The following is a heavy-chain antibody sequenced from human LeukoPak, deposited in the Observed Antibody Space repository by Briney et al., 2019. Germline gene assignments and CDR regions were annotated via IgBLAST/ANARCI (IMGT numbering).Heavy chain of an antibody. Sequence: ASVKVSCKASGYTFTGYYIHWVRQAPGQGLEWMGWINPHSGGTSYAQNFQGRVTMTRDTSNSTAYMDLSRLRSDDTAFYYCARDSNYYGSGSYYNSDYWGQGTLVTVSS. V-gene: IGHV1-2*02. CDR2: INPHSGGT. CDR1: GYTFTGYY. J-gene: IGHJ4*02. CDR3: ARDSNYYGSGSYYNSDY. D-gene: IGHD3-10*01.